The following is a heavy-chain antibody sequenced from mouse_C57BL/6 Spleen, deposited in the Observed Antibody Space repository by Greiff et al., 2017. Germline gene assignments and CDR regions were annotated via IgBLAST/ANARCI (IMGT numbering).Heavy chain of an antibody. CDR3: ARSQITTVVARGYYAMDY. Sequence: QVQLQQSGAELARPGASVKMSCKASGYTFTSYTMHWVKQRPGQGLEWIGYINPSSGYTKYNQKFKDKATLTADKSSSTAYMQLSSLTSEDSAVYYCARSQITTVVARGYYAMDYWGQGTSVTVSS. J-gene: IGHJ4*01. V-gene: IGHV1-4*01. CDR2: INPSSGYT. D-gene: IGHD1-1*01. CDR1: GYTFTSYT.